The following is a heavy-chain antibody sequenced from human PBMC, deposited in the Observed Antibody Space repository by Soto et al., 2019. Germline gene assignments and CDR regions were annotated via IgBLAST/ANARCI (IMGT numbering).Heavy chain of an antibody. D-gene: IGHD6-19*01. CDR3: VKDMSSGWPKSFDY. CDR2: ISWNGGII. J-gene: IGHJ4*02. Sequence: EVQLEETGGGLVQPGRSLRLSCAASGFTFDDHGMHWVRQAPGKGLEWVSGISWNGGIIGFADSVKGRFTISRDNAKKSLYLQMNSLRPDDTAVYYCVKDMSSGWPKSFDYWGQGTPVTVSS. V-gene: IGHV3-9*01. CDR1: GFTFDDHG.